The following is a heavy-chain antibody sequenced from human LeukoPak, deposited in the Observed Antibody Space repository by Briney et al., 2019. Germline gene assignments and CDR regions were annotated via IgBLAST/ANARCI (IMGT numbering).Heavy chain of an antibody. CDR1: GGSISSGDHY. V-gene: IGHV4-30-4*01. CDR3: ARESLTSYYYYGMDV. J-gene: IGHJ6*04. D-gene: IGHD3-9*01. CDR2: IYYSGST. Sequence: SETLSLTCTVSGGSISSGDHYWSWIRQPPGKGLEWIGYIYYSGSTYYNPSLKSRVTISVDTSKNQFSLKLSSVTAADTAVYYCARESLTSYYYYGMDVWGKGTTVTVSS.